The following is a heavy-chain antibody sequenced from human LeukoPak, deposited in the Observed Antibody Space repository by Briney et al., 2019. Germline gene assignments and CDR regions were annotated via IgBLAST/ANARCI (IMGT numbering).Heavy chain of an antibody. V-gene: IGHV3-48*04. CDR2: IDSSSRAI. J-gene: IGHJ6*03. Sequence: PGGSLRLSCAASGFTFNSYSMNWVRQAPGKGLEWVSYIDSSSRAIYYAGSVKGRFTISRDNAKNSLYLQMNSLRAEDTAVYYCARDGGSYYPYYYYYYMDVWGKGTTVTVSS. CDR3: ARDGGSYYPYYYYYYMDV. D-gene: IGHD1-26*01. CDR1: GFTFNSYS.